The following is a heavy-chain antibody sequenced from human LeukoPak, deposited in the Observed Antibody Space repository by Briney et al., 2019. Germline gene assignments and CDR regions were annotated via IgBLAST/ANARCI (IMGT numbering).Heavy chain of an antibody. CDR3: ARLRLFDY. J-gene: IGHJ4*02. Sequence: SETLSLTCTVSGGSISSSSYYWGWIRQPPGKGLEWIGSIYYSGSTYYNPSLKSRVTISVDTSKNQFSLKLSSVTAADTAVYYCARLRLFDYWGQGTLVTVSS. V-gene: IGHV4-39*07. CDR1: GGSISSSSYY. CDR2: IYYSGST.